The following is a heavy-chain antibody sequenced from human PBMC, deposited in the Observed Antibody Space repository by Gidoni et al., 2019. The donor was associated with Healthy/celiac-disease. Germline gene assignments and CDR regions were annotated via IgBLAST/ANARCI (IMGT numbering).Heavy chain of an antibody. CDR2: IYYSGST. CDR3: ARLMGENYDILTAYSNTGGYFDL. Sequence: QLQLQESGPGLVKPSETLSLTCTVSGASFSSSNYYWGWIRQPPGKGLEWIGTIYYSGSTYYNPSLKSRVTISVDTSKNQFSLKLSSVTAADTGVYNCARLMGENYDILTAYSNTGGYFDLWGRGTLVTVSS. D-gene: IGHD3-9*01. V-gene: IGHV4-39*01. J-gene: IGHJ2*01. CDR1: GASFSSSNYY.